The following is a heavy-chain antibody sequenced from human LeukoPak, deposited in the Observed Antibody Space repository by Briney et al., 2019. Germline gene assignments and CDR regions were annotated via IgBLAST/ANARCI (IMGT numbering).Heavy chain of an antibody. J-gene: IGHJ4*02. CDR2: ISYMGDHR. V-gene: IGHV3-21*06. D-gene: IGHD6-25*01. CDR3: GKAFPPLRVAAAGDY. Sequence: PGESLRLSCTASGFTFSDCDMNWFRQAPGKGLQWVSSISYMGDHRYYADSAKGRFTISGDIAKNSLYLQMDNLRADDTAVYYCGKAFPPLRVAAAGDYWGQGTLVTVSS. CDR1: GFTFSDCD.